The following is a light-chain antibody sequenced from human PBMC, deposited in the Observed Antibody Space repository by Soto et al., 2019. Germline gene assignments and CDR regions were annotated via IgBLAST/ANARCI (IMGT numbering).Light chain of an antibody. CDR3: SSYAGRAL. V-gene: IGLV2-8*01. J-gene: IGLJ3*02. CDR1: SSAIADYRY. CDR2: EID. Sequence: QSALTQPPSASGSPGQSVTISCTGTSSAIADYRYVAWYQQHPGRVPKLLIYEIDKRPSGVPDPFSGSKSGNTASLTVSGLQADDEADYYCSSYAGRALFGGGTKLTVL.